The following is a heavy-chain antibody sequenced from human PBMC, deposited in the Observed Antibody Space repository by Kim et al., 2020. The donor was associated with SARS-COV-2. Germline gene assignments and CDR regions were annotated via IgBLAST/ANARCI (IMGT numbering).Heavy chain of an antibody. Sequence: HYSDSVTGRFIISRDNSKNTLHLQMNSLRVEDTAVYYCAKVLQAGYIFDIWGQGTKVTVSS. V-gene: IGHV3-23*01. J-gene: IGHJ3*02. D-gene: IGHD6-13*01. CDR3: AKVLQAGYIFDI.